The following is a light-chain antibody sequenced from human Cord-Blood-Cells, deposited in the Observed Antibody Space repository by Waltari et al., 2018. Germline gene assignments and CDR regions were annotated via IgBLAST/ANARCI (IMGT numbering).Light chain of an antibody. CDR3: SSYTSSSTLV. Sequence: QSALTQPASVSGSPGQLITIPCTGTSSAVGGYNYVSWYQQHPGNAPKLMIYDVSNRPSGVSNRFSGSKSGNTASLTISGLQAEDEADYYCSSYTSSSTLVFGGGTKLTVL. CDR1: SSAVGGYNY. CDR2: DVS. V-gene: IGLV2-14*01. J-gene: IGLJ3*02.